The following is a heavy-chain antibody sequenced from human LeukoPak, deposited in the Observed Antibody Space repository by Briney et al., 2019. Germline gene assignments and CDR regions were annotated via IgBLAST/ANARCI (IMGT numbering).Heavy chain of an antibody. V-gene: IGHV1-18*01. CDR2: ISAYNGNT. CDR3: ARERGADCGGDCSSWDY. D-gene: IGHD2-21*02. Sequence: ASVKVSRKASGYTFTSYGISWVRQAPGQGLEWMGWISAYNGNTNYAQKLQGRVTMTTDTSTSTAYMELRSLRSDDTAVYYCARERGADCGGDCSSWDYWGQGTLVTVSS. CDR1: GYTFTSYG. J-gene: IGHJ4*02.